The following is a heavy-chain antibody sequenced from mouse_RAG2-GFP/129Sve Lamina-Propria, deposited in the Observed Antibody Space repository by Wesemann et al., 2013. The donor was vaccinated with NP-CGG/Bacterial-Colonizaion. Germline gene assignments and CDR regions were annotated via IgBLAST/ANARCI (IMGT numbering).Heavy chain of an antibody. D-gene: IGHD3-2*02. CDR3: ARQGLRRYYFDY. CDR2: INPDSSTI. Sequence: EVKLLQSGGGLVQPGGSLKLSCAASGIDFSRYWMSWVRRAPGKGLEWIGEINPDSSTINYAPSLKDKFIISRDNAKNTLYLQMSKVRSEDTALYYCARQGLRRYYFDYWGQGTTLTVSS. V-gene: IGHV4-1*01. CDR1: GIDFSRYW. J-gene: IGHJ2*01.